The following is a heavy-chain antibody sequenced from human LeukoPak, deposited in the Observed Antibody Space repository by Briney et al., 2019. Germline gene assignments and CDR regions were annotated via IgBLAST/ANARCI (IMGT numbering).Heavy chain of an antibody. CDR2: ISYDGSNK. Sequence: PGGSLRLSCAASGFTFSSYAMHWVRQAPGKGLEWVAVISYDGSNKYYADSVKGRFAISRDDAKNTLYLQTNSLRAEDTAVYYCARGWLRSDYCFDSWGQGTLVTVSS. D-gene: IGHD5-12*01. V-gene: IGHV3-30*09. CDR3: ARGWLRSDYCFDS. CDR1: GFTFSSYA. J-gene: IGHJ4*02.